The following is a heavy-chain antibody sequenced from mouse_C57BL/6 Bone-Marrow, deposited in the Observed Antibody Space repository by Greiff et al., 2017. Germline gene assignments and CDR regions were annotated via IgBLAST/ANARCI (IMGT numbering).Heavy chain of an antibody. CDR2: IDPENGDT. CDR1: GFKIKDDY. Sequence: VQLQQSGAELVRPGASVKLSCTASGFKIKDDYMHWVKQRPEQGLEWIGWIDPENGDTEYASKFQGKATITADTSSNTTYLQLSSLTSEDTAVYYYTTGSYYFYCWGQGTTLTVSS. V-gene: IGHV14-4*01. J-gene: IGHJ2*01. CDR3: TTGSYYFYC. D-gene: IGHD1-1*02.